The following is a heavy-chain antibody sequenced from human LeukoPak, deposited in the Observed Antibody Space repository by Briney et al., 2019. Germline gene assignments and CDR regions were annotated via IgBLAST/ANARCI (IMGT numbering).Heavy chain of an antibody. CDR3: ASSSWSRSNWFDP. Sequence: PGGSLRLSRAASGFTASSNSMTWVRPAPGKGREWVSVIYSGGSTYYADSVEGRFTISRDNSKNTLYLQMNSLRLEDTAVYYCASSSWSRSNWFDPWGQGTLVTVSS. J-gene: IGHJ5*02. V-gene: IGHV3-66*02. D-gene: IGHD6-13*01. CDR1: GFTASSNS. CDR2: IYSGGST.